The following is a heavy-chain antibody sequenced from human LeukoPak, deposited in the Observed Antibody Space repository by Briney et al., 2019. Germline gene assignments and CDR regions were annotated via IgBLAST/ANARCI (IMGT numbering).Heavy chain of an antibody. CDR3: ARRRDGYNYPLYFDY. CDR2: INHSGST. D-gene: IGHD5-24*01. J-gene: IGHJ4*02. Sequence: SETLSLTCTVSGGSIRSSSYYWGWIRQPPGKGLEWIGEINHSGSTNYNPSLKSRVTISVDTSKNQFSLKLSSVTAADTAVYYCARRRDGYNYPLYFDYWGQGTLVTVSS. V-gene: IGHV4-39*07. CDR1: GGSIRSSSYY.